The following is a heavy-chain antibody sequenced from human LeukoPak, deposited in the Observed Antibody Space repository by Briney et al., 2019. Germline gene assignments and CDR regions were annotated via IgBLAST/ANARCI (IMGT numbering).Heavy chain of an antibody. V-gene: IGHV3-21*01. CDR2: ISSSSSYI. D-gene: IGHD2-2*01. CDR3: ASEDIVVVPAAMVNYYYGMDV. CDR1: GFTFSSYS. Sequence: GGSLRPSCAASGFTFSSYSMNWVRQAPGKGLEWVSSISSSSSYIYYADSVKGRFTISRDNAKNSLYLQMNSLRAEDTAVYYCASEDIVVVPAAMVNYYYGMDVWGQGTTVTVSS. J-gene: IGHJ6*02.